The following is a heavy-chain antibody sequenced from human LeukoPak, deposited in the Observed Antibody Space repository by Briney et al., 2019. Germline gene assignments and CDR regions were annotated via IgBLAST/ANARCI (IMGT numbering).Heavy chain of an antibody. V-gene: IGHV3-23*01. J-gene: IGHJ4*02. CDR2: ISGSGGST. CDR1: GFTFSSYA. Sequence: GGSLRLSCAASGFTFSSYAMSWVRQAPGKGLEWVSAISGSGGSTYYAGSVKGQFTISRDNSKNTLYLQMNSLRAEDTAVYYCAKGRRGYDSFDYWGQGTLVTVSS. D-gene: IGHD5-12*01. CDR3: AKGRRGYDSFDY.